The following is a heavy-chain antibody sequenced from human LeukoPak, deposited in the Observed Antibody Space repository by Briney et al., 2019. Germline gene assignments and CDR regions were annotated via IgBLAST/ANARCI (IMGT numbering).Heavy chain of an antibody. CDR3: AKDLSPQTGDAFEI. D-gene: IGHD1-14*01. Sequence: PGGSLRLSCAASGFTFSSYAMNWVRQAPGKGLEWVAVISSDGNTKYYTDSVKGRFTISRDNSKNTLFLQMNSLRAEDTAVYYCAKDLSPQTGDAFEIWGQGTMVTVSS. V-gene: IGHV3-30*18. J-gene: IGHJ3*02. CDR2: ISSDGNTK. CDR1: GFTFSSYA.